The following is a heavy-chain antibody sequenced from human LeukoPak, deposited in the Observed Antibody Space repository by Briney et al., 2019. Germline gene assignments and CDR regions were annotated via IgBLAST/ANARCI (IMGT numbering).Heavy chain of an antibody. D-gene: IGHD2-15*01. CDR1: GFTFSSYN. V-gene: IGHV3-21*01. Sequence: GGSQRLSCAASGFTFSSYNMNWVRQAPGKGLEWVSSISSSSTNIYYADSVKGRFTISRDNAKNSLSLQMNSLRAEDTAVYYCARDLGFCSGGSCYPPFYWGQGTLVTVSS. CDR3: ARDLGFCSGGSCYPPFY. J-gene: IGHJ4*02. CDR2: ISSSSTNI.